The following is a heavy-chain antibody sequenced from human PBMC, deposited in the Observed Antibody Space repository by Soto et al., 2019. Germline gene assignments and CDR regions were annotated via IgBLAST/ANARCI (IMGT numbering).Heavy chain of an antibody. CDR2: ISYDGSNK. D-gene: IGHD3-22*01. CDR1: GFTFSSYG. Sequence: GGSLRLSCAASGFTFSSYGMHWVRQAPGKGLEWVAVISYDGSNKYYADSVKGRFTISRDNSKNTLYMQMNSLRAEDTAVYYCAKAPDSSRYQHFDFWGHGT. J-gene: IGHJ4*01. CDR3: AKAPDSSRYQHFDF. V-gene: IGHV3-30*18.